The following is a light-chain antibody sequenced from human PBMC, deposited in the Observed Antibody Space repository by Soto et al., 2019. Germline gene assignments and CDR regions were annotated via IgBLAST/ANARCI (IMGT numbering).Light chain of an antibody. CDR3: SSYTSSTTYV. CDR1: SNDIGSYNY. V-gene: IGLV2-14*01. J-gene: IGLJ1*01. Sequence: QSVLTQPASVSGSPGQSITISCTGTSNDIGSYNYVSWYQQHPDKAPKVMIYDVGNRPSGVSNRFSGSKSGDTASLTISGLQAEDEADYYCSSYTSSTTYVFGTGTKVTVL. CDR2: DVG.